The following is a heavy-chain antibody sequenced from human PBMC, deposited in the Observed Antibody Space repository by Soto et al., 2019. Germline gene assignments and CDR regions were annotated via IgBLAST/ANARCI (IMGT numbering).Heavy chain of an antibody. V-gene: IGHV3-30-3*01. D-gene: IGHD5-18*01. CDR2: ISSDGSNS. CDR3: ARDRIQLWFCVGAFDV. CDR1: GFTFSSYI. J-gene: IGHJ3*01. Sequence: GGSLRLSCAASGFTFSSYIMRWVRQAPGKGLEWVAAISSDGSNSGSLDSVRGRFSISRDNSDNTLYLQMTSLSPEDSAVYFCARDRIQLWFCVGAFDVWGHGTMVTVSS.